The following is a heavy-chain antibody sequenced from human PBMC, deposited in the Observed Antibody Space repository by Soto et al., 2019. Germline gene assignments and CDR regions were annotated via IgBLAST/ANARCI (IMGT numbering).Heavy chain of an antibody. CDR1: GGTFNTYA. D-gene: IGHD2-15*01. V-gene: IGHV1-69*01. CDR3: ARDGYCSGGSCYSLGY. J-gene: IGHJ4*02. CDR2: IIPIFGPT. Sequence: QVQLVQSGAEVKKPGSSVKVSCKASGGTFNTYAINWVRQSPGQGLEWMGGIIPIFGPTNYTQKFQGRVTITADLSTSTAYMELSSLRSEDTAVYYCARDGYCSGGSCYSLGYWGQGTLVTVSS.